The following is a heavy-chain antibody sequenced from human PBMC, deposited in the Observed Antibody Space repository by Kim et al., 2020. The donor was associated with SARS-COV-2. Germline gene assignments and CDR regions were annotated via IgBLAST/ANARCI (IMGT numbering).Heavy chain of an antibody. CDR3: ARSNLSGYYDFWSGYYSDYYYYMDV. D-gene: IGHD3-3*01. Sequence: ASVKVSCKASGYTFTSYYMHWVRQAPGQGLEWMGIINPSGGSTSYAQKFQGRVTMTRDTSTSTVYMELSSLRSEDTAVYYCARSNLSGYYDFWSGYYSDYYYYMDVWGKGTTVTVSS. V-gene: IGHV1-46*01. J-gene: IGHJ6*03. CDR2: INPSGGST. CDR1: GYTFTSYY.